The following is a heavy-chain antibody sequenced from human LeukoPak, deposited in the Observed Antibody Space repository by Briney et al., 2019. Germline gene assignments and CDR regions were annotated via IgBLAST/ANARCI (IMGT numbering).Heavy chain of an antibody. V-gene: IGHV4-59*01. CDR3: ASCFGGYYYYYMDV. CDR1: GGSISSYY. Sequence: PSETLSLTCTVSGGSISSYYWSWIRQPPGKGLEWIGYIYYSESTNYNPSLKSRVTISVDTSKNQFSLKLSSVTAADTAVYYCASCFGGYYYYYMDVWGKGTTVTVSS. J-gene: IGHJ6*03. CDR2: IYYSEST. D-gene: IGHD3-16*01.